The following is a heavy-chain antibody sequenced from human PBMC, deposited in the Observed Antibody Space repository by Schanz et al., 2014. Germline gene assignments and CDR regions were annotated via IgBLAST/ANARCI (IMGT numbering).Heavy chain of an antibody. CDR3: AKDLGAFRF. CDR1: GFTVNTNY. J-gene: IGHJ4*01. CDR2: MYINSGTT. Sequence: EVQLVESGGGLIQPGGSLRLSCAVSGFTVNTNYMSWVRQAPGKGLEWISSMYINSGTTQYADSVKGRFIISRDSSKNTLFIQMNSLRAEDSAVYFCAKDLGAFRFWGQGTLVTVSS. V-gene: IGHV3-53*01.